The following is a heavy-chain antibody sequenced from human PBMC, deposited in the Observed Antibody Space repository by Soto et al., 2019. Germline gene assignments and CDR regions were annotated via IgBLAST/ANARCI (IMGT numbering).Heavy chain of an antibody. D-gene: IGHD4-17*01. J-gene: IGHJ2*01. V-gene: IGHV1-69*08. CDR3: ARPDFGDYWYFDR. CDR2: IIPALGTT. Sequence: QDQLVQSGAEVKKPGSSVKVSCKAFGGPFSSHTFSWVRQAPGQGLEWMGRIIPALGTTTYAQKFQGRVTITAAESVTTVYMELNSLRTEDTAVYYCARPDFGDYWYFDRWGRGTLVTVSS. CDR1: GGPFSSHT.